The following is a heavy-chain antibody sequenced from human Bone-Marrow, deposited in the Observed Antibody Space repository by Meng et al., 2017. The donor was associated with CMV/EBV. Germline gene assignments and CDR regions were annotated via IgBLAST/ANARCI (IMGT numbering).Heavy chain of an antibody. D-gene: IGHD2-2*01. J-gene: IGHJ4*02. CDR1: GYTLTELS. V-gene: IGHV1-24*01. Sequence: VQLVKAGAEVKKPGASVKVSCKVSGYTLTELSMHWVRQAPGKGLEWMGGFDPEDGETIYAQKFQGRVTMTEDTSTDTAYMELSSLRSEDTAVYYCATVGEYPYYFDYWGQGTLVTVSS. CDR2: FDPEDGET. CDR3: ATVGEYPYYFDY.